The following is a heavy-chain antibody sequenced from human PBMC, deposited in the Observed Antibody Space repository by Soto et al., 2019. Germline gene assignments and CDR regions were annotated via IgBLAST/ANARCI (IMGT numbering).Heavy chain of an antibody. V-gene: IGHV3-30-3*01. J-gene: IGHJ2*01. CDR3: ARPLWRDDYNWGYFDL. D-gene: IGHD4-4*01. CDR1: GFTFISYA. Sequence: QVRLVESGGGVVQPGRSLRLSCAASGFTFISYAMHWVRQAPGKGLEWVAVIYYDGSNKYYGDSVKGRFTISRDNSKNTLDLKMNSLTAEDTSVYYSARPLWRDDYNWGYFDLWGRGTLVTVSS. CDR2: IYYDGSNK.